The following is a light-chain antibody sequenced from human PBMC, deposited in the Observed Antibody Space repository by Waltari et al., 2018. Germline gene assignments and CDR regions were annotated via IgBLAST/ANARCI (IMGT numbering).Light chain of an antibody. Sequence: DIQVTQSPSSLSASLGDRVTITCRTSRAVHKYIAWYQQKPGEVPRVLISGASTLQSGVPSRFSGSGSGTDFSLTINGLQPEDVASYYCQMYNNAPLTFGQGTRLDLK. CDR2: GAS. V-gene: IGKV1-27*01. J-gene: IGKJ5*01. CDR1: RAVHKY. CDR3: QMYNNAPLT.